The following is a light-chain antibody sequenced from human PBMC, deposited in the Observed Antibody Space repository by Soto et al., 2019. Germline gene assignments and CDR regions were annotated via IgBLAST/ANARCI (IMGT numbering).Light chain of an antibody. CDR3: SSYAGNNNLV. CDR2: DVT. J-gene: IGLJ2*01. CDR1: SSDVGGYNY. V-gene: IGLV2-8*01. Sequence: QSALTQPPSASGSPGQSVTISCTGTSSDVGGYNYVSWYQHHPGKAPKLMIYDVTKRPSGVPDRFSGSKSGNTASLTVSGLQVEDEADYYCSSYAGNNNLVFGGGTKLTVL.